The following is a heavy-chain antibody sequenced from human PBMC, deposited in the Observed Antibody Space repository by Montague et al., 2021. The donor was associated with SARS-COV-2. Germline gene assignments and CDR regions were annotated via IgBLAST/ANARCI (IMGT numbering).Heavy chain of an antibody. CDR1: GNSVFSNSPA. CDR2: THYRTKWYN. J-gene: IGHJ4*02. CDR3: ARELRRIIMIVDIRGFDY. V-gene: IGHV6-1*01. D-gene: IGHD3-22*01. Sequence: CAISGNSVFSNSPAWDWNTQSPPSHFQRVCSTHYRTKWYNDYAVSVKSRITINPDTSKNQFSLQLNSVTAEDTAVYYCARELRRIIMIVDIRGFDYWGQGTLVTVSS.